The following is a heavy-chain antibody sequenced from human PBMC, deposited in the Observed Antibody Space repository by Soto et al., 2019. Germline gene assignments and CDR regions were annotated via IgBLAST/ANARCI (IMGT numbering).Heavy chain of an antibody. D-gene: IGHD3-22*01. CDR1: GFTFSDYY. V-gene: IGHV3-11*01. Sequence: GEALKTSCAAAGFTFSDYYMSRIRQAPGKGLEWVSYISSSGSTIYYADSVKGRFTITRDNAKNTRYVQMNSLRAEDTAVYYCARDTYYYDSSGYYPHLDYWGQGTLVTVSS. CDR3: ARDTYYYDSSGYYPHLDY. CDR2: ISSSGSTI. J-gene: IGHJ4*02.